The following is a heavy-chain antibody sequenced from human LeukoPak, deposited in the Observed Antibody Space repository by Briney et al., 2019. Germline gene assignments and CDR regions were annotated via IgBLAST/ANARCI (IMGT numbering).Heavy chain of an antibody. Sequence: GGSLRLSCAASGFTVSSNYMSWVRQAPGKGLERVSVIYSGGSTYYADSVKGRFTISRDNSKNTLYLQMNSLRAEDTAVYYCARDDRTMVRGVISVYGMDVWGKGTTVTVSS. CDR1: GFTVSSNY. J-gene: IGHJ6*04. CDR2: IYSGGST. D-gene: IGHD3-10*01. CDR3: ARDDRTMVRGVISVYGMDV. V-gene: IGHV3-53*01.